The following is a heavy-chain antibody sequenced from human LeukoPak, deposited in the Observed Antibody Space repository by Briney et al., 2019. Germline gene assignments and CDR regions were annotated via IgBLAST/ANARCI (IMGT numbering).Heavy chain of an antibody. CDR1: GGSFSGYY. CDR2: INHSGST. Sequence: SETLSLTCAVYGGSFSGYYCSWIRQPPGKGLEWIGDINHSGSTNYNPSLKSRVTISVDTSKNQISLRLSSVTAADPAVYYCARGMVPNSRLRFQFWRQGSLVTVSS. V-gene: IGHV4-34*01. D-gene: IGHD2-8*01. CDR3: ARGMVPNSRLRFQF. J-gene: IGHJ1*01.